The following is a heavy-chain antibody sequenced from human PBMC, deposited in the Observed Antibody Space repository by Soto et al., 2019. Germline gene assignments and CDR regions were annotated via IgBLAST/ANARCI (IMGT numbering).Heavy chain of an antibody. CDR2: INPNSGGT. CDR1: GYTFTGYY. Sequence: ASVKVSCKASGYTFTGYYMHWVRQAPGQGLEWMGWINPNSGGTNYAQKFQGRVTMTRDTSISTAYMELSRLRSDDTAVYYCARFELAYYYYGMDVWGQGTTVTVSS. CDR3: ARFELAYYYYGMDV. V-gene: IGHV1-2*02. D-gene: IGHD6-6*01. J-gene: IGHJ6*02.